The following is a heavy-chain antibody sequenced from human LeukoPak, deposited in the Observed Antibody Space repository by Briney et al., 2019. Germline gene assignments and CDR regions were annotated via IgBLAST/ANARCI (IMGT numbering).Heavy chain of an antibody. CDR2: IIPIFGTA. CDR3: ASGNIAARPGGCYYYMDV. J-gene: IGHJ6*03. V-gene: IGHV1-69*05. Sequence: GASVKVSCKASGYTFTGYDISWVRRAPGQGLEWMGGIIPIFGTANYAQKFQGRVTITTDESTSTAYMELSSLRSEDTAVYYCASGNIAARPGGCYYYMDVWGKGTTVTVSS. D-gene: IGHD6-6*01. CDR1: GYTFTGYD.